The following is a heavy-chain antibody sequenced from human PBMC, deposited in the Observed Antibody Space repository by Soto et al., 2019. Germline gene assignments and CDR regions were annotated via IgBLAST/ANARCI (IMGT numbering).Heavy chain of an antibody. D-gene: IGHD4-4*01. CDR2: ISSSSSYI. CDR1: GFTFSSYS. V-gene: IGHV3-21*01. Sequence: EVQLVESGGGLVKPGGSLRLSCAASGFTFSSYSMNWVRQAPGKGLEWVSSISSSSSYIYYADSVKGRFTIYRDNAKNSLYLQMNSLRAEDTAVYYCARDPTTPKGYYYYYYYMDVWGKGTTVTVSS. J-gene: IGHJ6*03. CDR3: ARDPTTPKGYYYYYYYMDV.